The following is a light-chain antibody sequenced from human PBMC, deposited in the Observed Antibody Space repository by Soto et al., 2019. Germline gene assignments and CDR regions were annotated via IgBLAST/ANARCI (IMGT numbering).Light chain of an antibody. Sequence: EIVLTQSPATLSLSPGEGATLSCRASQSVSSYLAWYQQKPGQAPRLLIYDASNRATGIPARFSGSGSGPEFILTISSLEPEDFAVYYCQQRSNPFTFGPGTKVDIK. CDR3: QQRSNPFT. J-gene: IGKJ3*01. CDR2: DAS. CDR1: QSVSSY. V-gene: IGKV3-11*01.